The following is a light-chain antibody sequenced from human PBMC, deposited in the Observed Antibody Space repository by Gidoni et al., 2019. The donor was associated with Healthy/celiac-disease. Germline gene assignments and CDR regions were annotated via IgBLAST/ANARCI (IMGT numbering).Light chain of an antibody. Sequence: QSVLTQPPSVSGAPGQRVTISCTGSSSNIGAGYDVHWYQQLPGTAPKLLIYCNSNRPSAVPDRFSRSKSGTSASLAITGLQAEAEAVYYCQSYDSSLSGSKVFGTGTKVTVL. CDR3: QSYDSSLSGSKV. CDR2: CNS. V-gene: IGLV1-40*01. CDR1: SSNIGAGYD. J-gene: IGLJ1*01.